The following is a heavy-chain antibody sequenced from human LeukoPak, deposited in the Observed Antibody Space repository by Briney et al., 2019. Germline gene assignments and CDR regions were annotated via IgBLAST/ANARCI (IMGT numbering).Heavy chain of an antibody. J-gene: IGHJ6*03. CDR2: ISAYNGNT. CDR1: GYTFTSYG. D-gene: IGHD2-2*01. V-gene: IGHV1-18*01. Sequence: GASVKVSCKASGYTFTSYGISWVRQAPGQGLEWMGWISAYNGNTNYAQKLQGRVTMTTDTSTSTAYMELRSLRSEDTAVYYCATAADSYYYYYMDVWGKGTTVTISS. CDR3: ATAADSYYYYYMDV.